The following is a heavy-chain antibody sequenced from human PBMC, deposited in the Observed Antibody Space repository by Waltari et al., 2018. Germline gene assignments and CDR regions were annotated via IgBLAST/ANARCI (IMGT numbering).Heavy chain of an antibody. CDR2: IKHSGST. Sequence: VQLPQWGAGLLKPSETLSLTCAVYGGSFSGSYWSWIRQPPGKGLEWIGEIKHSGSTNNNPTLTSRVTIPLDTSKNQFSLKLSSVTAAETAVYYCAKAWISLILGATSAFDIWGQGTMVTVS. D-gene: IGHD1-26*01. J-gene: IGHJ3*02. CDR3: AKAWISLILGATSAFDI. CDR1: GGSFSGSY. V-gene: IGHV4-34*01.